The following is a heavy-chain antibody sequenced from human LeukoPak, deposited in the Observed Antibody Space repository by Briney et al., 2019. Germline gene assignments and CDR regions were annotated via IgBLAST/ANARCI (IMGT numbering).Heavy chain of an antibody. CDR3: ARGGTAYIQFDY. CDR1: GGSISSHY. V-gene: IGHV4-59*11. Sequence: SETLSLTCTVSGGSISSHYWSWIRQPPGKGLEWIGYIHYSGSTSYNPSLKSRVTISVDTSKNQFSLKLSSVTAADSAVYCCARGGTAYIQFDYWGQGTLVTVSS. D-gene: IGHD1-7*01. CDR2: IHYSGST. J-gene: IGHJ4*02.